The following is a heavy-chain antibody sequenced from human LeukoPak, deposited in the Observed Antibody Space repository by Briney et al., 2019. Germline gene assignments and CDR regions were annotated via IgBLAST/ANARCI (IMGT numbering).Heavy chain of an antibody. CDR1: GFTFSNYG. V-gene: IGHV3-30*18. CDR3: AKSYTYSGYGYFDY. D-gene: IGHD5-12*01. Sequence: GGSLRLSCAASGFTFSNYGMHWVRQAPGKGLEWVAVISYDGSSKYYADSVKGRFTISRDNSKNTLYLQMNSLRAEDTAVYCCAKSYTYSGYGYFDYWGQGTLVTVSS. CDR2: ISYDGSSK. J-gene: IGHJ4*02.